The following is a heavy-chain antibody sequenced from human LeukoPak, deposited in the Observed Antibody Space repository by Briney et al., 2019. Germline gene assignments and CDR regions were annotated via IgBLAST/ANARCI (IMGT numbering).Heavy chain of an antibody. Sequence: SETLSLTCTVSGGSISSYYWSWIRQPAGKGLEWIGRIYTTGGTNYNPSLKSRVTISIDKSKNQFSLKLSSETAADTAVYYCARGDTVATGLYDYWGQGTLVTVSS. CDR1: GGSISSYY. CDR2: IYTTGGT. D-gene: IGHD5-12*01. V-gene: IGHV4-4*07. CDR3: ARGDTVATGLYDY. J-gene: IGHJ4*02.